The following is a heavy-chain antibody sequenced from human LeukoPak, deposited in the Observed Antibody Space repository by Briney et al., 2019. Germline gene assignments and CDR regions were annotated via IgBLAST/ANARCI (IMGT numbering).Heavy chain of an antibody. Sequence: PGGSLRLSCAASGFTFDDYAMHWVRQAPGKGLEWVSGISWNSGSIGYADSVKGRFTISRDNAKNSLYLQMNSLRAEDTAVYYCARDLTIFGVGRVGMDVWGQGTTVTVSS. CDR3: ARDLTIFGVGRVGMDV. D-gene: IGHD3-3*01. V-gene: IGHV3-9*01. CDR2: ISWNSGSI. J-gene: IGHJ6*02. CDR1: GFTFDDYA.